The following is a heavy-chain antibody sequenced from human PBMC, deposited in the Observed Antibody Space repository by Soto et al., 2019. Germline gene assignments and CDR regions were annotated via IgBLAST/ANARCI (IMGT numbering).Heavy chain of an antibody. D-gene: IGHD6-13*01. CDR1: CGSISRGGFY. CDR3: VASLAASGLNWLDP. Sequence: SGALSLTRPFSCGSISRGGFYWGWIPPAPGKGLEWIGLIFANGHTDYNPSLKSRVTMSVDASKNQFSLRLTSMTAADTAVYYCVASLAASGLNWLDPWGRGTLVTVSS. V-gene: IGHV4-61*05. CDR2: IFANGHT. J-gene: IGHJ5*02.